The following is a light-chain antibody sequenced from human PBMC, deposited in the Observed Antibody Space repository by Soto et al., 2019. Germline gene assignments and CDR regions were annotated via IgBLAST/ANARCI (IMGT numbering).Light chain of an antibody. Sequence: QSALTQPASVSGSPGQSIAISCTGSSSDVDFYNYISWYQQHPGKVPKLIIYEVTNRPSGVSNRFSGSKSGNTASLTISGLQAEDEADYYCCSYTTSSTRVFGTGTKVT. CDR1: SSDVDFYNY. J-gene: IGLJ1*01. CDR3: CSYTTSSTRV. V-gene: IGLV2-14*01. CDR2: EVT.